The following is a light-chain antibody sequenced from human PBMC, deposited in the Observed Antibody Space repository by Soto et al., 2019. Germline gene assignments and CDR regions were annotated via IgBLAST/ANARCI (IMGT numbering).Light chain of an antibody. Sequence: EIVMTQSPATLAVSPGETATLSCRASQIVSTNLAWYQQKPGQTPRLLIYGASTRASGVPARFSGSGSGTEFTLTISSLQSEDFAVYYCQQYNIWPPLTFGGVTRVE. CDR2: GAS. CDR1: QIVSTN. CDR3: QQYNIWPPLT. J-gene: IGKJ4*01. V-gene: IGKV3-15*01.